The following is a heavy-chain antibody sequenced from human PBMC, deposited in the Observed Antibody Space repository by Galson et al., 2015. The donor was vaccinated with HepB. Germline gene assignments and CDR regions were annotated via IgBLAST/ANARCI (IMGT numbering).Heavy chain of an antibody. J-gene: IGHJ5*02. CDR2: INTGNGNT. CDR3: AREVNWTKDNWFDP. CDR1: GYTFTSYA. V-gene: IGHV1-3*04. Sequence: SVKVSCKASGYTFTSYAMHWVRQAPGKRLEWMGWINTGNGNTNYSQKVQGRVTITRDTAANTAYMELNSLRYEDTAAYYCAREVNWTKDNWFDPWGQGTLVTVSS. D-gene: IGHD2-8*01.